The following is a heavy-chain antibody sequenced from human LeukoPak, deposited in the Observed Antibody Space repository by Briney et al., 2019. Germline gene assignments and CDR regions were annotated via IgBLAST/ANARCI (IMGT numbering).Heavy chain of an antibody. V-gene: IGHV1-58*02. CDR3: AAVLTYYYDSSGYYPEY. CDR1: GFTFTSSA. D-gene: IGHD3-22*01. J-gene: IGHJ4*02. CDR2: IVVGSGNT. Sequence: SVKVSCKASGFTFTSSAMQWVRQARGQRLEWIGWIVVGSGNTNYAQKFQERVTITRDMSTGTAYMELSSLRSEDTAVYHCAAVLTYYYDSSGYYPEYWGQGTLVTVSS.